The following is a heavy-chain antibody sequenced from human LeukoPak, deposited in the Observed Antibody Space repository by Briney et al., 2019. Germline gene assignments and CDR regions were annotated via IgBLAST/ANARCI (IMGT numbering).Heavy chain of an antibody. D-gene: IGHD5-12*01. Sequence: SETLSLTCAVYGESFSGYYWTWIRQPPGKGLEWIGYIYYRGTTSYNPFLKSRVTISVDTSKNQFSLKLNSVTAADTAVYYCARLPRYGGYDHFDYWGQGILVIVSS. V-gene: IGHV4-59*12. CDR1: GESFSGYY. J-gene: IGHJ4*02. CDR3: ARLPRYGGYDHFDY. CDR2: IYYRGTT.